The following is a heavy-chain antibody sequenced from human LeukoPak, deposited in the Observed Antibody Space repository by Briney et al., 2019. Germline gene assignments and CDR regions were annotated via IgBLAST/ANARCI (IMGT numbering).Heavy chain of an antibody. CDR1: GFTFSDYY. Sequence: PGGSLRLSCAASGFTFSDYYMSWIRQAPGKGLEWLSYISSTTSYTDYADSVKGRFTISRDNAKNSLYLQMNSLRAEDTAVYYCARSSYTSGSSYFDYGGQGTQVSVSA. CDR3: ARSSYTSGSSYFDY. D-gene: IGHD3-10*01. CDR2: ISSTTSYT. J-gene: IGHJ4*02. V-gene: IGHV3-11*03.